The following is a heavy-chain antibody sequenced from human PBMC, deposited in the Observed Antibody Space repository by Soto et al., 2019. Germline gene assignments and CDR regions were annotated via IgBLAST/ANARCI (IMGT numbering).Heavy chain of an antibody. Sequence: QVQLVQSGADVKKPGASVKVSCEASGYTFSSYDISWVRQASGQGLEWMGWVNPNSNETDYAQKFQGRVTMTGNTSIRTDYMELRSLRSDDTAVYYCVRSGRRSGIDYWGQGTLVTVSS. CDR1: GYTFSSYD. CDR3: VRSGRRSGIDY. J-gene: IGHJ4*02. D-gene: IGHD5-12*01. V-gene: IGHV1-8*01. CDR2: VNPNSNET.